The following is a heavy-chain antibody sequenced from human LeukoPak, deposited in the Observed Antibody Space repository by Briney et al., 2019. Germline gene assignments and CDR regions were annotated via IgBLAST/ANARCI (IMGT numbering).Heavy chain of an antibody. Sequence: SETLSLTCTVSGGSISSYYWSWIRQPPGKGLEWIGSIYYSGSTYYNPSLKSRVTISVDTSKNQFSLKLSSVTAADTAVYYCARGYGSGTSRWFDPWGQGTLVTVSS. CDR3: ARGYGSGTSRWFDP. CDR1: GGSISSYY. D-gene: IGHD3-10*01. CDR2: IYYSGST. J-gene: IGHJ5*02. V-gene: IGHV4-59*12.